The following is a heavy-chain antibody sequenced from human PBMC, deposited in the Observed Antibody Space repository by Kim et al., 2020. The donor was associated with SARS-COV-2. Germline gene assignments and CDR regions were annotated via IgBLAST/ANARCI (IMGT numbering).Heavy chain of an antibody. V-gene: IGHV3-11*06. CDR2: ISTTSSHT. J-gene: IGHJ4*02. Sequence: GGSLRLSCAASGFAFSDYFMSWVRQAPGKGLEWVSHISTTSSHTMYADSVKGRFTISRDNAKNSLYLQVNSLRADDTAVYYCAREYWGAPDYWCQGTLVTASP. CDR3: AREYWGAPDY. CDR1: GFAFSDYF. D-gene: IGHD2-8*02.